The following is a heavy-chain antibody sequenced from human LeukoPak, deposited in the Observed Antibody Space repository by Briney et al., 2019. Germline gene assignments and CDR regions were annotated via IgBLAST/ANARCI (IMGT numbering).Heavy chain of an antibody. D-gene: IGHD2-2*01. Sequence: GGSLRLSCAASGFTVSSNYMSWVRQAPGKGLEWVSVIYSGGSTYYADSVKGRFTISRDNSKNTLYLQMNSLRAEDTAVYYCARYIVVVPAANRVRYYYYGMDVWGQGTTVTVSS. CDR2: IYSGGST. J-gene: IGHJ6*02. CDR1: GFTVSSNY. V-gene: IGHV3-66*01. CDR3: ARYIVVVPAANRVRYYYYGMDV.